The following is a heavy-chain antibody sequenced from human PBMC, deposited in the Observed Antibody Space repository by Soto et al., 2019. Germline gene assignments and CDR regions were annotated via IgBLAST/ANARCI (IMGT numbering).Heavy chain of an antibody. V-gene: IGHV1-18*01. CDR2: ISAYNGNT. J-gene: IGHJ4*02. CDR3: AREAAAGALDY. Sequence: ASIKVSCKASGYNLTSYGISPVRQAPGQGLEWMGWISAYNGNTNYAQKLQGRVTMTTDTSTSTAYMELRSLRSDDTAVYYCAREAAAGALDYWGQGTLVTVSS. CDR1: GYNLTSYG. D-gene: IGHD6-13*01.